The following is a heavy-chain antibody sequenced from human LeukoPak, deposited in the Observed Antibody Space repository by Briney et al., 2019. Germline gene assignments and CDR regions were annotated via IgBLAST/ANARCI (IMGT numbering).Heavy chain of an antibody. V-gene: IGHV4-34*01. J-gene: IGHJ4*02. Sequence: PSETLSLTCAVSGVPFDDYYWSWVRQPPGKGLEWIGEINHSGYTNDSPSLKSRVTMSIDTSRKQFSLNLRSVTVADTAVYYCTRMTTGHDYWGQGTPVTVSS. D-gene: IGHD4-17*01. CDR2: INHSGYT. CDR1: GVPFDDYY. CDR3: TRMTTGHDY.